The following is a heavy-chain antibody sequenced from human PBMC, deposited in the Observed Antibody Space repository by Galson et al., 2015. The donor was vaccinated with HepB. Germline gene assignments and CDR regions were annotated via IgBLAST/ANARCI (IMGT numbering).Heavy chain of an antibody. CDR1: GYTFTGYY. Sequence: SCKASGYTFTGYYMHWVRQAPGQGLEWMGWINPNSGGTNYAQKFQGRVTMTRDTSISTAYMELSRLRYDDTAVYYCARVSVGYCSGGSCYGIDYWGQGTLVTVSS. CDR2: INPNSGGT. CDR3: ARVSVGYCSGGSCYGIDY. J-gene: IGHJ4*02. V-gene: IGHV1-2*02. D-gene: IGHD2-15*01.